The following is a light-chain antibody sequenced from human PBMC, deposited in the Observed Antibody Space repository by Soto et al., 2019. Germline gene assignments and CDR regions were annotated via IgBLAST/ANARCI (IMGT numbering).Light chain of an antibody. CDR3: QQYNSWPIT. CDR2: RAS. J-gene: IGKJ5*01. CDR1: QSVSDN. V-gene: IGKV3-15*01. Sequence: DIVLTQSPGTLYVSPGERVTLSCRASQSVSDNLAWYQQKPGQGPRLLVYRASTRTLGIPARFSGSESGTEFTLTISSLQSEDFAVYYCQQYNSWPITFGQGTRLEIK.